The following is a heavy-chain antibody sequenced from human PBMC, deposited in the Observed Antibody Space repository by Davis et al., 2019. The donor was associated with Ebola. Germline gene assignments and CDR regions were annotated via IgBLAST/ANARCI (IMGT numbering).Heavy chain of an antibody. CDR2: IRWNSGNI. V-gene: IGHV3-9*01. J-gene: IGHJ4*02. CDR1: GFSFGDYV. CDR3: ARREAASIDY. D-gene: IGHD6-25*01. Sequence: SLKISCAVSGFSFGDYVMHWVRQVPGKGLEWVSGIRWNSGNIGYADSVQGRFTISRDNAKNTLFLQLNSLRVEDTAIYYCARREAASIDYWGQGTLVTVSS.